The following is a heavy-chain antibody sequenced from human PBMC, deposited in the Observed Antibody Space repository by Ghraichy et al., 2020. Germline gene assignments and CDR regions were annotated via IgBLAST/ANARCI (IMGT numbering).Heavy chain of an antibody. J-gene: IGHJ6*02. CDR2: ITHSGDT. D-gene: IGHD3-10*01. CDR1: GGSFSGYY. CDR3: AGRWFGYGLDV. V-gene: IGHV4-34*01. Sequence: SQTLSLTCAVSGGSFSGYYWSWIRQPPGKGLEWIGDITHSGDTNYNLSLKSRVTISVDTSKNPFSLKLSSVTAADTAVYYCAGRWFGYGLDVWGQGTTVTVSS.